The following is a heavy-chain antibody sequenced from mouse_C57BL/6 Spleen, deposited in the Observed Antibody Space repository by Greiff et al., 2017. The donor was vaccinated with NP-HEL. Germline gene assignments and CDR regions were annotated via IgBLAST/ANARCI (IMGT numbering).Heavy chain of an antibody. J-gene: IGHJ3*01. CDR2: INPNNGGT. V-gene: IGHV1-26*01. D-gene: IGHD4-1*01. CDR3: ARTGTRNWFAY. Sequence: VQLQQSGPELVKPGASVKISCKASGYTFTDYYMNWVKQSHGKSLEWIGDINPNNGGTSYNQKFKGKATLTVDKSSSTAYMELRSLTSEDSAVYYCARTGTRNWFAYWGQGTLVTVSA. CDR1: GYTFTDYY.